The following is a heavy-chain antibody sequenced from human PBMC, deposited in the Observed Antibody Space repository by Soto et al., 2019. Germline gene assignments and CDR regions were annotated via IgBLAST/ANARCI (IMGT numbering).Heavy chain of an antibody. J-gene: IGHJ5*01. CDR1: GGSISSAGYS. D-gene: IGHD6-13*01. Sequence: SETLSLTCAVSGGSISSAGYSWSWIRQPPGKGLEWIGYIYHSGTTYYNPSLKSRVTISLDRSKSQFSLNLSSVTAADTAVYYCARDRGIDNWIDSWGQGTLVTVSS. CDR3: ARDRGIDNWIDS. CDR2: IYHSGTT. V-gene: IGHV4-30-2*01.